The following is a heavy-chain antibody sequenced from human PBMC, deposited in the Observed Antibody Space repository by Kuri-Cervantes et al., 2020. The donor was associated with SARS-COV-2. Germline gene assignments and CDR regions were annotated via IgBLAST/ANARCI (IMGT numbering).Heavy chain of an antibody. J-gene: IGHJ3*02. V-gene: IGHV3-30*03. CDR1: GFSFSNYG. D-gene: IGHD2-15*01. CDR2: ISYEGSNK. Sequence: GGSLRLSCAASGFSFSNYGMHWVRQAPGKGLEWVASISYEGSNKHYADSVKGRFTISRDNSKNTLYLQMNSLRAEDTAVYYCARESVVDGAFDIWGQGTIVTVSS. CDR3: ARESVVDGAFDI.